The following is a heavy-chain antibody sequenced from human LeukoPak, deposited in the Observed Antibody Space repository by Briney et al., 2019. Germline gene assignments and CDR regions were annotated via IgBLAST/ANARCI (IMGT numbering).Heavy chain of an antibody. Sequence: GGSLRLSCAASGFSFSDYFISWIRQAPGKGLEWVSSIGSSGSIIYYADSVKGRFSISRDNAKNSVYLQMNSLRAEDTAVYYCARWGIYADSRNWYFDIWGRGTLVTVS. J-gene: IGHJ2*01. CDR3: ARWGIYADSRNWYFDI. CDR2: IGSSGSII. D-gene: IGHD4-17*01. V-gene: IGHV3-11*01. CDR1: GFSFSDYF.